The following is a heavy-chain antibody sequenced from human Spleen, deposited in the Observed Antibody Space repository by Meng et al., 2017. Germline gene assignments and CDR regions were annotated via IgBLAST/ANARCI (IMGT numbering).Heavy chain of an antibody. Sequence: QLVHAGADVNKPVPSVTVSCKPSVYTYPDYYLHGVRRATGQGLEWMGGIIPIFGTANYAQKFQGRVTITADKSTSTAYMELSSLRSEDTAVYYCARATTIFGVVISPWGQGTLVTVSS. CDR2: IIPIFGTA. V-gene: IGHV1-69*06. CDR3: ARATTIFGVVISP. CDR1: VYTYPDYY. D-gene: IGHD3-3*01. J-gene: IGHJ4*02.